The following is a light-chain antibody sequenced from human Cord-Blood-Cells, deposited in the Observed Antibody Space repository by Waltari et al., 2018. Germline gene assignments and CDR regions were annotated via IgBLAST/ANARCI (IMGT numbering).Light chain of an antibody. Sequence: QSALTQPAPVSGSPGQSITIPCTGTSSDVGSYNLLPWYQQHPGKAPKLMIYEVRKRPSGVSNRFSGSKSGNTASLTISGLQAEDEADYYCCSYAGSSTYVFGTGTKVTVL. CDR3: CSYAGSSTYV. J-gene: IGLJ1*01. CDR2: EVR. V-gene: IGLV2-23*02. CDR1: SSDVGSYNL.